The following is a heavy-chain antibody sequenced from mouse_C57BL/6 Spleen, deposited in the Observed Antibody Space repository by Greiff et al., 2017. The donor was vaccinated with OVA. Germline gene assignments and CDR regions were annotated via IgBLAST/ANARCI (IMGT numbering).Heavy chain of an antibody. Sequence: EVKLVESEGGLVQPGSSMKLSCTASGFTFSDYYMPWVRQVPEKGLEWVANINYDGSSNYYPDYLKSRFIISKDNAKNTLYLQLSSLKSEDTATYSGARWSYALFDYWGQGTTLTVSS. D-gene: IGHD2-12*01. V-gene: IGHV5-16*01. J-gene: IGHJ2*01. CDR3: ARWSYALFDY. CDR2: INYDGSSN. CDR1: GFTFSDYY.